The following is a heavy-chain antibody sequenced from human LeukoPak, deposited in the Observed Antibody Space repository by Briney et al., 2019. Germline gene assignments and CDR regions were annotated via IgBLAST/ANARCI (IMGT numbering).Heavy chain of an antibody. CDR1: GGSFSGYY. CDR3: ARHRNSGGFYYYYGMDV. Sequence: SETLSLTCAVYGGSFSGYYWSWIRQPPGKGLEWIGYIYYSGSTNYNPSLKSRVTISVDTSKNQFSLKLSSVTAADTAVYYRARHRNSGGFYYYYGMDVWGQGTTVTVSS. CDR2: IYYSGST. V-gene: IGHV4-59*08. D-gene: IGHD6-19*01. J-gene: IGHJ6*02.